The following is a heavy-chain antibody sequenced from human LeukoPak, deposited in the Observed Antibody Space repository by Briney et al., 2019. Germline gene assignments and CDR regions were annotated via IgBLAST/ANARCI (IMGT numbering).Heavy chain of an antibody. Sequence: GGSLRLSCAAFGLTFSGYSMNWVRQAPGKGLEWVSSISSGRSYIHYADSVKGRFTVSRDNARNSLYLQMNSLRAEDTAVYYCARDLFNSYYDTSGYSAFDYWAREPWSPSPQ. V-gene: IGHV3-21*01. CDR1: GLTFSGYS. CDR3: ARDLFNSYYDTSGYSAFDY. CDR2: ISSGRSYI. J-gene: IGHJ4*02. D-gene: IGHD3-22*01.